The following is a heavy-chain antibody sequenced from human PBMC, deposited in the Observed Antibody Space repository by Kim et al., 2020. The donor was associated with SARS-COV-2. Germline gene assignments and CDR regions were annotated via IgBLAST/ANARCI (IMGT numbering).Heavy chain of an antibody. D-gene: IGHD4-4*01. CDR3: ARGGATVTNYYYYYMDV. J-gene: IGHJ6*03. V-gene: IGHV4-34*01. Sequence: LKSRVTISVDTSKNQFSLKLSSVTAADTAVYYCARGGATVTNYYYYYMDVWGKGTTVTVSS.